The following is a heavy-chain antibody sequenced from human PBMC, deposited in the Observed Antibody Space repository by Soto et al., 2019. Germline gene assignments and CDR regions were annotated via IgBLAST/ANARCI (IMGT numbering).Heavy chain of an antibody. D-gene: IGHD6-13*01. CDR3: ARALQRSSSSWYDY. CDR1: GGSISSYY. V-gene: IGHV4-59*01. CDR2: IYYSGST. J-gene: IGHJ4*02. Sequence: QVQLQESGPGLVKPSETLSLTCTVSGGSISSYYWSWIRQPPGKGLEWIGYIYYSGSTNYNPSLKSRVTISVDTSKNQVSLKLSSVTAADTAVYYCARALQRSSSSWYDYWGQGTLVTVSS.